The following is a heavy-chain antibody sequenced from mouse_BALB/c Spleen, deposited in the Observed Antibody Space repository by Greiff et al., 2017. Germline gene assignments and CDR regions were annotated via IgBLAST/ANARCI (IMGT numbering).Heavy chain of an antibody. V-gene: IGHV14-1*02. D-gene: IGHD1-2*01. Sequence: EVQLQQSGAELVRPGALVKLSCKASGFNIKDYYMHWVKQRPEQGLEWIGWIDPENGNTIYDPKFQGKATITADTSSNTAYLQLSSLTSEDTAVYYCDRFHYYGYYWYFDVWGAGTTVTVSS. J-gene: IGHJ1*01. CDR3: DRFHYYGYYWYFDV. CDR1: GFNIKDYY. CDR2: IDPENGNT.